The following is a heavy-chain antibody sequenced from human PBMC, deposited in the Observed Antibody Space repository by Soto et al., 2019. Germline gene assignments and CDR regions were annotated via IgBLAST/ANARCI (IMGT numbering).Heavy chain of an antibody. J-gene: IGHJ6*02. Sequence: SVKVSCKASGGTFSIYAISWVRQAPGQGREWMGGIIPIFGTANYAQKFQGRVTITADESTSTAYMELRSLRSEDTAVYYCAREEYSSSSRSYYYGMDVWGQGTTVTVSS. V-gene: IGHV1-69*13. CDR2: IIPIFGTA. D-gene: IGHD6-6*01. CDR1: GGTFSIYA. CDR3: AREEYSSSSRSYYYGMDV.